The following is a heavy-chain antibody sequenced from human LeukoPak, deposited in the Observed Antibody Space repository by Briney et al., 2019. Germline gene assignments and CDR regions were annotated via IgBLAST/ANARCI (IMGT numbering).Heavy chain of an antibody. V-gene: IGHV1-24*01. CDR1: GYTLTELS. CDR3: ATAGYSSGWYPWFDP. Sequence: ASVKVSCKVSGYTLTELSMHWVRQAPGKGLEWMGGFDPEDGETTYAQKFQGRVTMTEDTSTDTAYMELSSLRSEDTAVYYCATAGYSSGWYPWFDPWGQGTLVTVSS. J-gene: IGHJ5*02. CDR2: FDPEDGET. D-gene: IGHD6-19*01.